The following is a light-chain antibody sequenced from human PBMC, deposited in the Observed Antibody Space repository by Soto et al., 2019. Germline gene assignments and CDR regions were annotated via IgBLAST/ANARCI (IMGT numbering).Light chain of an antibody. CDR3: SSYISSSIDYV. CDR2: EVC. J-gene: IGLJ1*01. Sequence: QSALTQPASVSGSPGQSITISCTGTSSDVGGYNYVSWYQQHPGKAPKLMIYEVCNRPSGVSNRFSGSKSGNTASLTISGLQAEDEADYYCSSYISSSIDYVFGTGTKVTVL. V-gene: IGLV2-14*01. CDR1: SSDVGGYNY.